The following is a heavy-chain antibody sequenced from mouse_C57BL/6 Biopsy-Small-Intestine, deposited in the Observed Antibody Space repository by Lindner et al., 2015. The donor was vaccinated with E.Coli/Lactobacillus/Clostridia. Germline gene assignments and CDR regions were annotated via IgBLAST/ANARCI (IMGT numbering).Heavy chain of an antibody. J-gene: IGHJ3*01. Sequence: SVKVSCKASGYTFSNSYIHWVRQAPGLGLEWMGIINPSSGSASYAQRFQGRGTMNRDTSTSTVYMELSNLRSEDTAVYYCARSSRMNCLENWGQGTLVTVS. D-gene: IGHD2-10*02. CDR1: GYTFSNSY. CDR2: INPSSGSA. CDR3: ARSSRMNCLEN. V-gene: IGHV1-64*01.